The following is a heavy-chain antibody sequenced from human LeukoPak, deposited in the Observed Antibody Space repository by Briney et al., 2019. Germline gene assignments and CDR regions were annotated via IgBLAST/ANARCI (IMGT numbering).Heavy chain of an antibody. V-gene: IGHV4-34*01. J-gene: IGHJ5*02. Sequence: SETLSLACAVYSRSFSGYNWNWIRQSPGMGLEWIGEINQSGRINYNPSLKSRVTISVDTSKNQFSLKLTSLTAADTAVYYCAREAAIATAIVWFDPWGQGTLVTVTS. D-gene: IGHD6-13*01. CDR1: SRSFSGYN. CDR2: INQSGRI. CDR3: AREAAIATAIVWFDP.